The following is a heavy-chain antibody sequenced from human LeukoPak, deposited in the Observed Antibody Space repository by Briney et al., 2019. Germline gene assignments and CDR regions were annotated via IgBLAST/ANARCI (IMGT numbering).Heavy chain of an antibody. D-gene: IGHD3-22*01. Sequence: PGGSLRLPCAASGFTVSSNYMSWVRQAPGKGLEWVSVIYSGGSTYYADSVKGRFTISRDNAKNSLYLQLNSLRAEDTAVYHCASAWHLGIVVVMLDYWGQGTLVTVSS. CDR3: ASAWHLGIVVVMLDY. J-gene: IGHJ4*02. CDR1: GFTVSSNY. CDR2: IYSGGST. V-gene: IGHV3-66*01.